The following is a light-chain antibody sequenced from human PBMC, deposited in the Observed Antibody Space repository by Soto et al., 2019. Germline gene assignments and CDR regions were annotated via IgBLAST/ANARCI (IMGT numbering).Light chain of an antibody. CDR2: DVY. J-gene: IGLJ1*01. CDR3: TSYTASSPFYV. V-gene: IGLV2-14*03. Sequence: QSALTQPASVSVSPGQSIAISCIGVRTDGDGHDYVSWYQQHPGQAPQLIIYDVYNRPSGVSDRFSGSKSGNTASLIISGLQAEDEADYFCTSYTASSPFYVFGAGTKVTVL. CDR1: RTDGDGHDY.